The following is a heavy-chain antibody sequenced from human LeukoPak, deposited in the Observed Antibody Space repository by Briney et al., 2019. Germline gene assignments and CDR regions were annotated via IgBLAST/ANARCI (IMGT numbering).Heavy chain of an antibody. V-gene: IGHV3-30*03. Sequence: PGRSLRLSCAASGFTFSSYGMHWVRQAPGKGLEWVAVISYDGSNKYYADSVKGRFTISRDNSKNTLYLQMNSLRAEDTAVYYCARDEVGVGATHDYWGQGTLVTVSS. CDR2: ISYDGSNK. D-gene: IGHD1-26*01. J-gene: IGHJ4*02. CDR3: ARDEVGVGATHDY. CDR1: GFTFSSYG.